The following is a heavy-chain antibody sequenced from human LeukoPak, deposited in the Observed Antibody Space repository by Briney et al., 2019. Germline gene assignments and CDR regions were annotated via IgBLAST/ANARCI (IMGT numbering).Heavy chain of an antibody. J-gene: IGHJ4*02. CDR3: AKADGSYKTLIDY. D-gene: IGHD3-10*01. V-gene: IGHV3-23*01. Sequence: GGSLRLSCAASGFTFTICAMNWVRQAPGKGLDWVSGISGSGGSTYYADSVKGRFTISRDSSKNTVYLQMSSLRAEDTAVYYCAKADGSYKTLIDYWGQGTLVTVSS. CDR2: ISGSGGST. CDR1: GFTFTICA.